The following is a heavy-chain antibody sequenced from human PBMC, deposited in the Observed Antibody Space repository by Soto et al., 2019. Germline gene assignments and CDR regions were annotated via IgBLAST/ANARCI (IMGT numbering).Heavy chain of an antibody. D-gene: IGHD2-15*01. Sequence: SVKVSVPTSCYTFTRYGISWVRQAPGQGLEWMGWISAYNGNTNYAQKLQGRVTMTTDTSTSTAYMELRSLRSDDTAVYYCARSRVAAPDYWGQGTLVTLSP. J-gene: IGHJ4*02. CDR2: ISAYNGNT. V-gene: IGHV1-18*01. CDR1: CYTFTRYG. CDR3: ARSRVAAPDY.